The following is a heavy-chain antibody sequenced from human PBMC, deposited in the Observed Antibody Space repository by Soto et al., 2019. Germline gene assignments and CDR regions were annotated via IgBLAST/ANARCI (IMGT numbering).Heavy chain of an antibody. CDR1: GFTFSSYA. CDR3: ARAGTIFGVVPYFDY. Sequence: GGALRLSCAAAGFTFSSYAMHWVRQAPGKGLEWVAVISYDGSNKYYADSVKGRFTISRDNSKNTLYLQMNSLRAEDTAVYYCARAGTIFGVVPYFDYWGQGTLVTV. D-gene: IGHD3-3*01. J-gene: IGHJ4*02. CDR2: ISYDGSNK. V-gene: IGHV3-30-3*01.